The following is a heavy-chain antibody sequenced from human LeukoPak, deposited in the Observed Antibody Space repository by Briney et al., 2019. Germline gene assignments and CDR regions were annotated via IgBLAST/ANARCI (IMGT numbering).Heavy chain of an antibody. J-gene: IGHJ4*02. V-gene: IGHV3-48*01. D-gene: IGHD2-21*02. CDR1: GFTFSSYS. CDR3: AGEAAYCGGDCYYDY. Sequence: PGGSLRLSCAASGFTFSSYSMNWVRQAPGKGLEWVSYISSSSSTIYYADSVKGRFTISRDNAKNSLYLQMNSLRAEDTAVYYCAGEAAYCGGDCYYDYWGQGTLVTVSS. CDR2: ISSSSSTI.